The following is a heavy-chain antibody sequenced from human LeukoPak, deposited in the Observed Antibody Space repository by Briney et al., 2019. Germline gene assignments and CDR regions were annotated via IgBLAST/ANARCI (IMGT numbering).Heavy chain of an antibody. CDR1: GFSLSTSDMC. CDR2: IDWDDDK. V-gene: IGHV2-70*11. CDR3: ARIRKTSSNWYFIDY. Sequence: SGPTLVNPTQTLTLTCTFSGFSLSTSDMCVNWIRQPPGKALEWLARIDWDDDKQYSTSLKTRLTISKDTSKNQVVLTMTNMDPVDTATYYCARIRKTSSNWYFIDYWGQGTLVTVSS. D-gene: IGHD6-13*01. J-gene: IGHJ4*02.